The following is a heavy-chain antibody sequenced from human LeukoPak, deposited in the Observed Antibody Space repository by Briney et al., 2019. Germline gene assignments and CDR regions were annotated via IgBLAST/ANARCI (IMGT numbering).Heavy chain of an antibody. CDR3: ARQVRGVIISDYYYMDV. CDR2: IYTSGST. V-gene: IGHV4-4*09. CDR1: GGSISSYY. Sequence: SETLSLTCTVSGGSISSYYWSWIRQPPGKRLEWIGYIYTSGSTNYNPSLKSRVTISVDTSKNQFSLKLSSVTAADTAVYYCARQVRGVIISDYYYMDVWGKGTTVTVSS. J-gene: IGHJ6*03. D-gene: IGHD3-10*01.